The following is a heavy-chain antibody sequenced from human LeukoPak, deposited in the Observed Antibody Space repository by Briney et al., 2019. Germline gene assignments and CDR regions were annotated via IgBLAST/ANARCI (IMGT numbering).Heavy chain of an antibody. Sequence: GGSLRLSCAASGFTFSGYSMNWVRQAPGKGRKRVSYIGPTGTDRYYADSVRGRFPISRDNAKNSMYLQMDSLRDEDTAVYYCATETIGRHYDYWGQGTLLTVSS. CDR2: IGPTGTDR. D-gene: IGHD1-14*01. V-gene: IGHV3-21*05. J-gene: IGHJ4*02. CDR1: GFTFSGYS. CDR3: ATETIGRHYDY.